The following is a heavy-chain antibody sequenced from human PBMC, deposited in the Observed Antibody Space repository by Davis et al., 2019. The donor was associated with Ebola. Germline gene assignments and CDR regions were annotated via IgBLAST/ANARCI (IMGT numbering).Heavy chain of an antibody. V-gene: IGHV5-10-1*01. CDR1: GYSFTSYW. J-gene: IGHJ4*02. Sequence: GESLKISCKGSGYSFTSYWISWVRQMPGKGLEWMGRIDPSDSYTNYSPSFQGHVTISADKSISTAYLQWSSLKASDTAMYYCARLPNYYDSSGELGDYWGQGTLVTVSS. D-gene: IGHD3-22*01. CDR2: IDPSDSYT. CDR3: ARLPNYYDSSGELGDY.